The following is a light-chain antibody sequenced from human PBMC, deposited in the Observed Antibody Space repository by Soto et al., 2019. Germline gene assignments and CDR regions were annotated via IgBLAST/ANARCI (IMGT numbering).Light chain of an antibody. CDR3: QQSSNVFFT. CDR1: KSISTY. CDR2: AAS. Sequence: DVQMTQSPSSLSASVGDRVTITCRSSKSISTYLNWYQQKPGKAPKLLIYAASRLQGGVPSRFSGSGSGTDFTLTISNLQPEDFATYYCQQSSNVFFTFGPGTKVNIK. V-gene: IGKV1-39*01. J-gene: IGKJ3*01.